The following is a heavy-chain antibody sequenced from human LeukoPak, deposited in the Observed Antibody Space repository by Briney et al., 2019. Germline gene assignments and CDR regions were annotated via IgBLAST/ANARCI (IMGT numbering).Heavy chain of an antibody. Sequence: GGSLRLSCAASGFTFSSYEMNWVRQAPGKGLEWASYITSTGSTIYYADSVKGRFTISRDNAKNSLYLQMNSLRAEDTAVYYCARDWGGAFDIWGQGTMVTVSS. D-gene: IGHD3-16*01. V-gene: IGHV3-48*03. CDR3: ARDWGGAFDI. CDR1: GFTFSSYE. CDR2: ITSTGSTI. J-gene: IGHJ3*02.